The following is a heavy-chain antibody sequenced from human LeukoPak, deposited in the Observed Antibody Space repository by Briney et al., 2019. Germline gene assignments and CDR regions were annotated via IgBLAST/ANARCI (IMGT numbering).Heavy chain of an antibody. V-gene: IGHV3-23*01. CDR1: GFTFSTCA. J-gene: IGHJ6*02. Sequence: GGSLRLSCAASGFTFSTCAMSWVRQAPGKGLEWVSGISGTTSGTYYADSVKGRFTISRDNSKNTLFLQANSLRAEDTAVYYCAKVRTYFYHGLDVWGQGTTVTVSS. CDR3: AKVRTYFYHGLDV. D-gene: IGHD1-14*01. CDR2: ISGTTSGT.